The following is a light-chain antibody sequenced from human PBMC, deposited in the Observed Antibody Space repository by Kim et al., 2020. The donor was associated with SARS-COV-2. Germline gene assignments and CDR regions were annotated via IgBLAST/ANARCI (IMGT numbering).Light chain of an antibody. CDR3: QAWDSSYVV. CDR2: QDS. V-gene: IGLV3-1*01. J-gene: IGLJ2*01. CDR1: KLGDKF. Sequence: VSPGQTASITCSGDKLGDKFASWYQQKPGQSPVLVIYQDSKRPSGIPERFSGSNSGNTATLTISGTQSMDEADYYCQAWDSSYVVFGGGTQLTVL.